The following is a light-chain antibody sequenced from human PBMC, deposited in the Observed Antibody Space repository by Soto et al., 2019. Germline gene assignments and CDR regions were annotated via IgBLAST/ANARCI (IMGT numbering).Light chain of an antibody. CDR2: GAS. CDR1: QDVFSNF. J-gene: IGKJ3*01. CDR3: QQYGSSPFT. Sequence: ENVLTQSPGTLSLSPGESATLSYRASQDVFSNFFAWYQQKPGQAPRLLIHGASNRATGIPDRFSGSGSGTDFTLTISRLEPEDFAVYYCQQYGSSPFTFGPGTKVDIK. V-gene: IGKV3-20*01.